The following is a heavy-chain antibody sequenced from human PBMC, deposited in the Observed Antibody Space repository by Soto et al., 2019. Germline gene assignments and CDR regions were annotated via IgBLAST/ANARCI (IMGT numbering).Heavy chain of an antibody. J-gene: IGHJ6*02. Sequence: QVQLQESGPGLVKPSETLSLTCTVSGGSISSYYWSWIRQPPGKGLEWIGYIYYSGSTNYNPSLMGRVPISVDTSKNQFSLKLSSVTAADTAVYYCASKRRGYSYGWYGMDVWGQGTTVTVSS. D-gene: IGHD5-18*01. CDR3: ASKRRGYSYGWYGMDV. CDR1: GGSISSYY. V-gene: IGHV4-59*01. CDR2: IYYSGST.